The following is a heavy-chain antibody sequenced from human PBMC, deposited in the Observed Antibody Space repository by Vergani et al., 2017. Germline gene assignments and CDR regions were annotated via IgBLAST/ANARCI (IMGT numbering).Heavy chain of an antibody. J-gene: IGHJ4*02. V-gene: IGHV1-18*01. CDR1: SHTFQTYG. D-gene: IGHD2-21*01. CDR2: IRPYTGHT. CDR3: ATDIQQEGDY. Sequence: QVQLVQSGAELKKPGASVSVSCKGSSHTFQTYGISWVRQAPGKGLEWMAWIRPYTGHTIYAQKFQDRVTMTADTSTNTAYMELSSLRSEDTAVYYCATDIQQEGDYWGQGTLVTVSS.